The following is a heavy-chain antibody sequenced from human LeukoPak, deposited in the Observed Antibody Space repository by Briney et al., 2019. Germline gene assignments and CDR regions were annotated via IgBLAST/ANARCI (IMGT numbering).Heavy chain of an antibody. Sequence: GGSLRLSCAASGFTFSSYWMSWVRQAPGKGLEWVANIKQDGSEKYYVDSVKGRFTISRDNAKHSLYLQMNSLRAEDTAVYYCARAEFGELYRFDYWGQGTLVTVSS. CDR2: IKQDGSEK. D-gene: IGHD3-10*01. J-gene: IGHJ4*02. CDR1: GFTFSSYW. CDR3: ARAEFGELYRFDY. V-gene: IGHV3-7*01.